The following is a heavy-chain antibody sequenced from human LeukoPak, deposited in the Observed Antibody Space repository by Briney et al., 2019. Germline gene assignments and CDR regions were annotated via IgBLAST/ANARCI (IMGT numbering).Heavy chain of an antibody. Sequence: ASVKVSCKVSGYTLTELSMHWVRQAPGKGLEWRGGFDPEDGETIYAQKFQGRVTMTEDTSTDTAYMELSSLRSEDTAVYYCATVSGGIVVVPAAIWFDPWGQGTLVTVSS. J-gene: IGHJ5*02. CDR1: GYTLTELS. V-gene: IGHV1-24*01. D-gene: IGHD2-2*01. CDR2: FDPEDGET. CDR3: ATVSGGIVVVPAAIWFDP.